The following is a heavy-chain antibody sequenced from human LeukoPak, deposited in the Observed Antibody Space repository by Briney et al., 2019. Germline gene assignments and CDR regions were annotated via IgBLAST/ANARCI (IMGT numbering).Heavy chain of an antibody. Sequence: GGSLRLSCAASGFTFSTYNMNWVRQAPGKGLEWVSSISSSSNYIYYADSVKGRFTISRDNAKNSLYLQMNSLRAEDTEVYYCARDVGASAPDAFDIWGQGTMVTVSS. V-gene: IGHV3-21*01. CDR3: ARDVGASAPDAFDI. CDR1: GFTFSTYN. J-gene: IGHJ3*02. D-gene: IGHD3-16*01. CDR2: ISSSSNYI.